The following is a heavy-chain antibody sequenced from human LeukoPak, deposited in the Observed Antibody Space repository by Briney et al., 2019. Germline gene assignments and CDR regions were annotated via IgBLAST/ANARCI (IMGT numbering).Heavy chain of an antibody. J-gene: IGHJ3*02. V-gene: IGHV3-53*01. CDR2: IYSGGST. D-gene: IGHD4-17*01. CDR1: GFTVSSNY. CDR3: ARYGDSDAFDI. Sequence: GGSLRLSCAASGFTVSSNYMSWVRQAPGKGLEWVSVIYSGGSTYYADSVKGRFTISRDNSKNTLYLQMSSLRAEDMAVYYCARYGDSDAFDIWGQGTMVTVSS.